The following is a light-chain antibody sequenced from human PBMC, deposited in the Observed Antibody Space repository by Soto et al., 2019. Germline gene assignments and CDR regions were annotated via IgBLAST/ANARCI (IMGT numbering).Light chain of an antibody. CDR2: GAS. CDR1: QNVRSSN. CDR3: QQYVSSPPT. J-gene: IGKJ4*01. Sequence: EIQMTQSPSTLSASLGERVTISCRASQNVRSSNLAWYQQKPGQAPRPLIYGASSRDTGVPDRFSGSASGTDFSLTISSLEPADFAVYYCQQYVSSPPTFGGGTKVDIK. V-gene: IGKV3-20*01.